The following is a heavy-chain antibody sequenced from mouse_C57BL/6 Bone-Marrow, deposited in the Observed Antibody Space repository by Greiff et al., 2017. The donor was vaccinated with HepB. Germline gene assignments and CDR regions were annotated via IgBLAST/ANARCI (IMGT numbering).Heavy chain of an antibody. D-gene: IGHD1-1*01. CDR1: GYTFTSYW. V-gene: IGHV1-52*01. CDR2: IDPSDSET. Sequence: VQLQQPGAELVRPGSSVKLSCKASGYTFTSYWMHWVKQRPIQGLEWIGNIDPSDSETHYNQKFKDKATLTVDKSSSTAYMQLSSLTSEDSAVYYCAYGSSPYYYAMDYWGQGTSVTVSS. CDR3: AYGSSPYYYAMDY. J-gene: IGHJ4*01.